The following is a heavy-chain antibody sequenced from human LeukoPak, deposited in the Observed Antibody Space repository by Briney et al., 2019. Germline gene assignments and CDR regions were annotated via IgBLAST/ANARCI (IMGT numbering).Heavy chain of an antibody. CDR1: GFAFSTFS. CDR2: ISHSGSEK. V-gene: IGHV3-30-3*01. CDR3: AKELANSWTIDY. D-gene: IGHD1-1*01. J-gene: IGHJ4*02. Sequence: GRSLRLSCAASGFAFSTFSMSWVRQAPGKGLEWVALISHSGSEKYYADSVEGRFTTSRANSRNTLHLQINSLSVEDTAFYYCAKELANSWTIDYWGQGTLVTVSS.